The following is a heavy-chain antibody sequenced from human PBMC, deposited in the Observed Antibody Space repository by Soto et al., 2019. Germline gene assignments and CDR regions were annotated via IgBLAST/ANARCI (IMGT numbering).Heavy chain of an antibody. CDR1: GFTFSTYA. J-gene: IGHJ5*02. CDR3: ARLLYDSGSYYH. Sequence: GGSLRLSCAASGFTFSTYAMSWVRQAPGKGLEWVSGISRGGGSTYYADSVKGRFTISRDNAKNTLYLQMNSLRADDTAVYYCARLLYDSGSYYHWGQGTLVTVSS. V-gene: IGHV3-23*01. D-gene: IGHD3-10*01. CDR2: ISRGGGST.